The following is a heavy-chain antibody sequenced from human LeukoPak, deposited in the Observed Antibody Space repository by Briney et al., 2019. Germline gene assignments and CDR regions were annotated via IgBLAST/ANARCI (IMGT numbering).Heavy chain of an antibody. J-gene: IGHJ3*01. Sequence: MPSETLSLTCAVSGGSISSSDWWSWVRQPPGKGLEWIAEIHHSGSTNYNPSLKSRVTISVDKLKNQFSLKLTSVTAADTAVYYCARDGYCGGDCFMRGGAFDLWGQGTMDTVSS. V-gene: IGHV4-4*02. CDR3: ARDGYCGGDCFMRGGAFDL. D-gene: IGHD2-21*02. CDR1: GGSISSSDW. CDR2: IHHSGST.